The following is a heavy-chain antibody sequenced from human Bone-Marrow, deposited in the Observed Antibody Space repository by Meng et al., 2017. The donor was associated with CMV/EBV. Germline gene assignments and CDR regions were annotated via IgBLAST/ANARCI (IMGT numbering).Heavy chain of an antibody. J-gene: IGHJ4*02. CDR2: INHSGST. Sequence: LRLSCAAYGGSFSGYYWSWIRQPPGKGLEWIGEINHSGSTNYNPSLKSRVTISVDTSKNQFSLKLSSVTAADTAVYYCARTKNSYIVVVPAAPGGDFDYWGQGTLVTVSS. CDR1: GGSFSGYY. V-gene: IGHV4-34*01. D-gene: IGHD2-2*01. CDR3: ARTKNSYIVVVPAAPGGDFDY.